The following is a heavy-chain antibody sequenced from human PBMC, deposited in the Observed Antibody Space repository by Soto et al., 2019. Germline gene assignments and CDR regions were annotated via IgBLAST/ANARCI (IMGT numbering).Heavy chain of an antibody. V-gene: IGHV1-24*01. CDR2: FDPEDGET. J-gene: IGHJ4*02. D-gene: IGHD1-26*01. CDR1: GYTLTELS. CDR3: ATVGGSYLDFDY. Sequence: EASVKVSCKVSGYTLTELSMHWVRQAPGKGLEWMGGFDPEDGETIYAQKFQGRVTMTEDTSTDTAYMELSSLRSEDTAVYYCATVGGSYLDFDYWGQGTLVTVSS.